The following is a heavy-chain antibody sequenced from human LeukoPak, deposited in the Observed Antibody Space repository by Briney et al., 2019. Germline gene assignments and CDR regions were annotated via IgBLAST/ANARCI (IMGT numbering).Heavy chain of an antibody. CDR3: AIARNSNTNCYRCFAY. J-gene: IGHJ4*02. Sequence: GESLQISCKCAGYSFTCYWIGWVRAMPGEGLEWMGINFPDDSYTRYYPSVQGNISIETDKYISTPYLQWRSVRASDMSVYFCAIARNSNTNCYRCFAYWAQGTLVTVFS. CDR1: GYSFTCYW. D-gene: IGHD2-2*02. V-gene: IGHV5-51*01. CDR2: NFPDDSYT.